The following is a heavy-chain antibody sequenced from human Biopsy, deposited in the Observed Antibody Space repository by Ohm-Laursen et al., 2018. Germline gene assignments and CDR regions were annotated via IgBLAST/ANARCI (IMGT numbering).Heavy chain of an antibody. CDR1: GGSISNNNYY. CDR2: IFYRGST. Sequence: SDTLSLTCIVSGGSISNNNYYWGWIRQPPGKGLEWIGSIFYRGSTHYKPSLKRRVNISVDKSKNQFSLKLNSVTAADTAVYYCARDYDTSGYYYVSWGQGTLVTVSS. V-gene: IGHV4-39*01. J-gene: IGHJ5*02. CDR3: ARDYDTSGYYYVS. D-gene: IGHD3-22*01.